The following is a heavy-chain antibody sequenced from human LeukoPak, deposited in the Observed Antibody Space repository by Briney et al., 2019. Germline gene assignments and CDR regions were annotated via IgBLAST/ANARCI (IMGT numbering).Heavy chain of an antibody. V-gene: IGHV4-59*01. Sequence: SETLSLTCTVSGGSISSYYWSWIRQPPGKGLEWIGYIYDSGSTNYNPSLKSRVTISVDTSKNQFSLKLSSVTAADTAVYYCARRYYYDSRSQFFDYWGQGTTVTVSS. J-gene: IGHJ4*03. CDR1: GGSISSYY. CDR3: ARRYYYDSRSQFFDY. CDR2: IYDSGST. D-gene: IGHD3-22*01.